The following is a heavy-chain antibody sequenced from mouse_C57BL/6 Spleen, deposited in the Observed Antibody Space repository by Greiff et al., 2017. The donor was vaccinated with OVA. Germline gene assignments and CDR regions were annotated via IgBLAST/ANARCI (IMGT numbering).Heavy chain of an antibody. V-gene: IGHV5-9-1*02. D-gene: IGHD1-1*01. Sequence: EVQGVESGEGLVKPGGSLKLSCAASGFTFSSYAMSWVRQTPEKRLEWVAYISSGGDYIYYADTVKGRFTISRDNARNTLYLQMSSLKSEDTAMYYCTRVYYGSSPAWFAYWGQGTLVTVSA. J-gene: IGHJ3*01. CDR1: GFTFSSYA. CDR3: TRVYYGSSPAWFAY. CDR2: ISSGGDYI.